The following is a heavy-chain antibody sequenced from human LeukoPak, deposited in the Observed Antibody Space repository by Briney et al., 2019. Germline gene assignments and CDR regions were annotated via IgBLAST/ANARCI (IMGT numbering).Heavy chain of an antibody. J-gene: IGHJ4*02. D-gene: IGHD2-2*03. V-gene: IGHV5-51*01. CDR2: IYPDESNI. Sequence: GASLKISCKGSGYSFPTYWIAWVRQMPGKGLEWMGIIYPDESNIRHSPSFQGQVTISADKSISTAYLQWSSLKASDTAMYYCARPPSRGYSSSFEYWGQGTLVTVSS. CDR3: ARPPSRGYSSSFEY. CDR1: GYSFPTYW.